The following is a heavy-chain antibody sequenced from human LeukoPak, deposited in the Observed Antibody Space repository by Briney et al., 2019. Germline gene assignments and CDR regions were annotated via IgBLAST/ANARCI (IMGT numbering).Heavy chain of an antibody. J-gene: IGHJ4*02. CDR2: IHYSGST. CDR3: AGNTYGYRYYFDY. CDR1: GGSMSSHY. Sequence: SETLSLTCTVSGGSMSSHYWSWIRQPPGKGLEWIGYIHYSGSTNYNPSLKSRVTISVDTSKNQYSLKTNYVTAADTAVYYCAGNTYGYRYYFDYWGQGSLVTVSS. V-gene: IGHV4-59*11. D-gene: IGHD5-18*01.